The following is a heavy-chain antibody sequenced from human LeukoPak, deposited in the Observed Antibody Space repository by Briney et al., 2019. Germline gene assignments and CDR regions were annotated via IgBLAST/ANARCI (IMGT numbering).Heavy chain of an antibody. CDR3: ARGYYGDYVNDAFDI. V-gene: IGHV1-46*01. CDR1: GDTFTTDY. D-gene: IGHD4-17*01. Sequence: ASVKVSCKASGDTFTTDYIHWVRQGPGQGPEWMGVSNPSGGSTTNAQKFQGRVTMTRDTSTSTVYMELSSLRSEDTAVYYCARGYYGDYVNDAFDIWGQGTMVTVSS. J-gene: IGHJ3*02. CDR2: SNPSGGST.